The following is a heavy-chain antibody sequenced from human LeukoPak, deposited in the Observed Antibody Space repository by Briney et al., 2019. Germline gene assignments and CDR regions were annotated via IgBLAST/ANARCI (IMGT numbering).Heavy chain of an antibody. V-gene: IGHV3-11*01. CDR2: ISSSGSTI. Sequence: GGSLRLSCAASGFTFSDYYMSWIRQAPGKGLEWVSYISSSGSTIYYADSVKGRFTISRDNAKNSLYLQMNSLRAEDTAVYYCAKVLRFLEWFDDYWGQGTLVTVSS. CDR1: GFTFSDYY. D-gene: IGHD3-3*01. CDR3: AKVLRFLEWFDDY. J-gene: IGHJ4*02.